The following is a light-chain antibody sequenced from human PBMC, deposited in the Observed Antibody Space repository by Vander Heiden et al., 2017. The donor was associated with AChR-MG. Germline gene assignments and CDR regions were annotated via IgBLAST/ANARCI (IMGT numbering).Light chain of an antibody. CDR3: CSYTTVTSWV. CDR1: DRDVGAYDY. J-gene: IGLJ3*02. V-gene: IGLV2-14*03. CDR2: DVR. Sequence: QSVLTPPASVSGSPGQTITISCTGTDRDVGAYDYVSWYQQHPGKDPRLMIYDVRNRPSGVSHRFSGSKSGNTASLTISGLQADDEADYYCCSYTTVTSWVFGGGTRLTVL.